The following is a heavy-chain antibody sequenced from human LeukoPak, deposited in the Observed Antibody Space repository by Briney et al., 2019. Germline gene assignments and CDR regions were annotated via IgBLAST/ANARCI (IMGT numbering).Heavy chain of an antibody. V-gene: IGHV3-21*01. D-gene: IGHD5-24*01. CDR2: ISSSSSYI. CDR3: ARARWMATAVVY. Sequence: GGSLRLSCAASGCTFSSYSMNWVRQAPGKGLEGVSSISSSSSYIYYADSVKGRFTISRDNAKNSLYLQMNSLRAEDTAVYYCARARWMATAVVYWGQGTLVTVSS. J-gene: IGHJ4*02. CDR1: GCTFSSYS.